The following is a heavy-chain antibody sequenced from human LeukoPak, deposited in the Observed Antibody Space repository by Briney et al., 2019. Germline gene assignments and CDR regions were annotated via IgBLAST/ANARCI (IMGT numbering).Heavy chain of an antibody. CDR3: AKTGCSRFDY. D-gene: IGHD4/OR15-4a*01. CDR2: ITNSGSTI. Sequence: GGSLRLSCAASGFTFSDYYMSWIRQAPGKGLEWVSYITNSGSTIYYADSVKGRFTISRDNSKSTLYLQMNTLRAEDTAVYYCAKTGCSRFDYWGQGTLVTVSS. J-gene: IGHJ4*02. CDR1: GFTFSDYY. V-gene: IGHV3-11*01.